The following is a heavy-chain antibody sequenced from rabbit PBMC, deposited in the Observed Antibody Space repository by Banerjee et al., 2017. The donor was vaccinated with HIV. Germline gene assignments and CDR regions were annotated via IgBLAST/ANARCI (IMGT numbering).Heavy chain of an antibody. V-gene: IGHV1S45*01. D-gene: IGHD4-1*01. Sequence: QEQLEESGGDLVKPEGSLTLTCTASGFSFSNKYVMCWVRQAPGKGLEWIGYITYGGSAYSGGGVKGRFPFSRHNAQNTLYLQLNSLTAADTATYFCARDLAGVIGWNFDLWGPGTLVTVS. CDR1: GFSFSNKYV. CDR2: ITYGGSA. CDR3: ARDLAGVIGWNFDL. J-gene: IGHJ4*01.